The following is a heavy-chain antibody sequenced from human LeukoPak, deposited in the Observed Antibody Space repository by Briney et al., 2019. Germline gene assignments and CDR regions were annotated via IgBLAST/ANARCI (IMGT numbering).Heavy chain of an antibody. Sequence: PGGSLRLSCAASGFTVSSNYMSWVRQAPGMGLEWVSVIYSGGTTYYADSVKGRFTISRDNSKNMLYLQMNSLRAEDTAVYYCAREPGTDYRKYYFDYWGQRTLVTVSS. CDR1: GFTVSSNY. CDR2: IYSGGTT. V-gene: IGHV3-53*01. CDR3: AREPGTDYRKYYFDY. D-gene: IGHD3/OR15-3a*01. J-gene: IGHJ4*02.